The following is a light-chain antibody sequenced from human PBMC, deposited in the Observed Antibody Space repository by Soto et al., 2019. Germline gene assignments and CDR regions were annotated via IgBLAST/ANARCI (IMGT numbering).Light chain of an antibody. Sequence: EIVLTQSPGTRSLSPGDRATLSCRASQSVSSIYLAWYQQKPGQAPGLLIYGASSRATGIPARFSGSGSGTDGTITISSLEKEDGAVYDCQQRSNWTITFGQGTRLEIK. CDR3: QQRSNWTIT. V-gene: IGKV3D-20*02. CDR2: GAS. CDR1: QSVSSIY. J-gene: IGKJ5*01.